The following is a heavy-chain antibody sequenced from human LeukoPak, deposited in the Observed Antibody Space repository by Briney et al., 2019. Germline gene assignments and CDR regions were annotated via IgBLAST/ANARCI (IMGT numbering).Heavy chain of an antibody. V-gene: IGHV3-13*01. CDR3: VRGKYYYDSSGYFDY. J-gene: IGHJ4*02. D-gene: IGHD3-22*01. Sequence: GGSLRLSCTASGFTFSSYDMHWVRQTTGKGLEWVSAIGTAGNTYYAGSVKGRFTISRKNARNSFYLQMNSLRAGDTAVYYCVRGKYYYDSSGYFDYWGQGTLVTVSS. CDR1: GFTFSSYD. CDR2: IGTAGNT.